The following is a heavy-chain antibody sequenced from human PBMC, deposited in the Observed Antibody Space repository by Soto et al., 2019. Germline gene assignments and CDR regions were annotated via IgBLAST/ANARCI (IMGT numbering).Heavy chain of an antibody. J-gene: IGHJ4*02. V-gene: IGHV4-59*01. CDR2: VSDSGNT. Sequence: EPLPLRCTVSGGFLRTYYWNWIRQPPGKRLEWIGYVSDSGNTNYNPSLKSRAIISVDTSKNQFSLNLSPVTAADTAVYYCARQGYYDRGGYSVTLDYWGRGTLVTVSS. D-gene: IGHD3-22*01. CDR1: GGFLRTYY. CDR3: ARQGYYDRGGYSVTLDY.